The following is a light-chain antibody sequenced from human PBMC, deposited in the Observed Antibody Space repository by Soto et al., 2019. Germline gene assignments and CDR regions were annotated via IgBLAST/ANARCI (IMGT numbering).Light chain of an antibody. Sequence: QSVLTQTPSVSGAPGQKITMSCTGSSSNIGAGYDVHWYQQIPGAAPRLLIYADYNRPSGVPDRFSASKSGTSASLAITGLQGEDEANYYCQSYDTSLSGVIFGAGTKLTVL. V-gene: IGLV1-40*01. CDR2: ADY. CDR1: SSNIGAGYD. J-gene: IGLJ2*01. CDR3: QSYDTSLSGVI.